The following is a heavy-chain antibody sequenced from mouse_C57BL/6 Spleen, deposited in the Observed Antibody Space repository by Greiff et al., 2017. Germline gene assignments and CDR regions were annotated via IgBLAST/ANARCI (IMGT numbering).Heavy chain of an antibody. CDR3: ARSRDY. CDR1: GYTFTSYW. J-gene: IGHJ2*01. V-gene: IGHV1-50*01. Sequence: QVQLQQPGAELVKPGASVKLSCKASGYTFTSYWMQWVKQRPGQGLEWIGEIDPSDSYTNYNQKFKGKATLTVDTSSSTDYMQLSSLASEDSAVYYCARSRDYWGQGTTLTVSS. CDR2: IDPSDSYT.